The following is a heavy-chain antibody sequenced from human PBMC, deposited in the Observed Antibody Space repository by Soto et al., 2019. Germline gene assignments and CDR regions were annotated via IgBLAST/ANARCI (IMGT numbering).Heavy chain of an antibody. D-gene: IGHD2-2*01. Sequence: GGSLRLSCAASGFTVSSNYMSCVRQAPGKGLEWVSVIYSGGSTYYADSVKGRFTISRHNSKNTLYLQMNSLRAEDTAVYYCARVPQLPGFYYYYMDVWGKGTTVTVSS. V-gene: IGHV3-53*04. CDR2: IYSGGST. J-gene: IGHJ6*03. CDR1: GFTVSSNY. CDR3: ARVPQLPGFYYYYMDV.